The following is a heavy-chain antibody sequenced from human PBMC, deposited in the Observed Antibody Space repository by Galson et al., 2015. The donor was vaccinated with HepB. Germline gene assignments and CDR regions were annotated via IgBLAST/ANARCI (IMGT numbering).Heavy chain of an antibody. CDR1: EFTFSHYW. J-gene: IGHJ5*02. Sequence: SLRLSCAASEFTFSHYWMSWVRQAPGRGLEWVANIKQDGRETNYVDSVKGRFTISRDNAKKSLYLQMNSLRADDAAVYYCVRGGGVGYCSGGSCYGFWFDPWGQGTVVSVSS. CDR3: VRGGGVGYCSGGSCYGFWFDP. V-gene: IGHV3-7*01. D-gene: IGHD2-15*01. CDR2: IKQDGRET.